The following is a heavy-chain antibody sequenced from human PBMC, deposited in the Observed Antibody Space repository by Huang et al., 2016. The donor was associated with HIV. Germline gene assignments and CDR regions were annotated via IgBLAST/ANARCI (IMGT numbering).Heavy chain of an antibody. CDR3: ARHMDCSSSSCLAGGHERGPFDM. CDR2: SYYSGST. Sequence: QLQLQESGPGLVKPSETLSLTCSVSGGSISSSSYYWGWIRQPPGKGLEWIGGSYYSGSTFYNPALKSRVTISVDTSKNQFSLRLSSVTAADTSVYYCARHMDCSSSSCLAGGHERGPFDMWGQGTMVTVSS. V-gene: IGHV4-39*01. J-gene: IGHJ3*02. CDR1: GGSISSSSYY. D-gene: IGHD2-2*01.